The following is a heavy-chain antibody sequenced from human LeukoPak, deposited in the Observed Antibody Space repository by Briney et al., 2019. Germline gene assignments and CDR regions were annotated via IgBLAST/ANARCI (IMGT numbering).Heavy chain of an antibody. CDR1: GFTFNIYG. V-gene: IGHV3-23*01. D-gene: IGHD6-13*01. CDR3: AKVARVGKAAANDAFDI. CDR2: VGGGDDI. J-gene: IGHJ3*02. Sequence: GGSLRLSCVASGFTFNIYGMSWVRQAPGKGLEWVSSVGGGDDIHYADSVKGRFTGYRDDAKNTVYLQMNSLRAEDTAVYYCAKVARVGKAAANDAFDIWGQGTMVTVSS.